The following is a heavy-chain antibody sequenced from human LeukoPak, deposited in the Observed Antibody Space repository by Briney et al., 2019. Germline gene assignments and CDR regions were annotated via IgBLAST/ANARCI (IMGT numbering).Heavy chain of an antibody. V-gene: IGHV5-51*01. CDR2: LYPGDSAS. Sequence: GESLKISWKGSGYSFTNYWIAWVRQMPGKGLEWMGILYPGDSASRYRPSFPDQVPISAEKSIRTAYVQWSSLKASDRALYYCARGSLVGATTNYLDYWGQGTLVTVPS. J-gene: IGHJ4*02. CDR1: GYSFTNYW. D-gene: IGHD1-26*01. CDR3: ARGSLVGATTNYLDY.